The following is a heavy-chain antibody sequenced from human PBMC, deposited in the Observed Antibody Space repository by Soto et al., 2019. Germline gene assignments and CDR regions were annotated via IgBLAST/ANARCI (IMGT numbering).Heavy chain of an antibody. V-gene: IGHV3-13*01. CDR3: ARAGYDSYYYYMDV. CDR1: GFTFSSYD. CDR2: IGTAGDT. J-gene: IGHJ6*03. Sequence: EVQLVESGGGLVQPGGSLRLSCAASGFTFSSYDMHWVRQATGKGLEWVSAIGTAGDTYYPGSVKGRFTISRENAKNSWYLQMNSLRAGDTAVYYCARAGYDSYYYYMDVWGKGTTVTVSS. D-gene: IGHD5-12*01.